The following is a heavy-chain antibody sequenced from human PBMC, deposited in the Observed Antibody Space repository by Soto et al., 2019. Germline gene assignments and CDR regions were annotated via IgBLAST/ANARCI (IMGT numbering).Heavy chain of an antibody. J-gene: IGHJ6*02. CDR2: ISSSSSTI. CDR3: ARPEYSSSSYGMDV. D-gene: IGHD6-6*01. CDR1: GFTFSSYS. V-gene: IGHV3-48*02. Sequence: EVQLMESGGGLVQPGGSLRLSCAASGFTFSSYSMNWVRQAPGKGLEWVSYISSSSSTIYYADSVKGRFTISRDNAKNSLYLQMNSLRDEDTAVNYCARPEYSSSSYGMDVWGQGTTVTVSS.